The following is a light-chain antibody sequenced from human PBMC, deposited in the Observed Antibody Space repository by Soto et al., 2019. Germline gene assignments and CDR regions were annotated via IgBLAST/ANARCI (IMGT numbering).Light chain of an antibody. Sequence: DIQMTQSPSSLSASVGDRVTITCRASQGISNYLAWYQQKPGKVPKLLIYAASTLQSGVPSRSSGSGSGTDFTLTITSLQPEDVATYYCQKYNSALSRGFGQGTKV. CDR3: QKYNSALSRG. CDR1: QGISNY. J-gene: IGKJ1*01. V-gene: IGKV1-27*01. CDR2: AAS.